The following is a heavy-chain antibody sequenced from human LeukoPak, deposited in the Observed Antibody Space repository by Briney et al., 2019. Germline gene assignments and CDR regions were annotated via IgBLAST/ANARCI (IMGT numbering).Heavy chain of an antibody. CDR1: GGSISSYY. D-gene: IGHD3-3*01. CDR2: IYYSGST. CDR3: ARREVWSGSNWFDP. Sequence: SETLSLTCTVSGGSISSYYWSWIRQPPGKGLEWIGYIYYSGSTNYNPSLKSRVTISVDTSKNQFSLKLSSVTAADTAVYYCARREVWSGSNWFDPWGQGTLVTVSS. V-gene: IGHV4-59*12. J-gene: IGHJ5*02.